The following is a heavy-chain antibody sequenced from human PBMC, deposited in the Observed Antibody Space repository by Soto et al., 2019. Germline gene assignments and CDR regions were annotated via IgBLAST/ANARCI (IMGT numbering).Heavy chain of an antibody. CDR3: ARDSDTAMVTPNYFDY. J-gene: IGHJ4*02. Sequence: GGSLRLCCAASGVTFSSYGVRWVRQATDKGLEWVAVIWYDGSNKYYADSVKGRFTISRDNSKNTLYLQMNSLRAEDTAVYYCARDSDTAMVTPNYFDYWGQGTLVTVSS. V-gene: IGHV3-33*01. D-gene: IGHD5-18*01. CDR1: GVTFSSYG. CDR2: IWYDGSNK.